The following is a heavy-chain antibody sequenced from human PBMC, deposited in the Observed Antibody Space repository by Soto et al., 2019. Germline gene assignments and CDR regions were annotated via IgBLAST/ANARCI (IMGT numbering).Heavy chain of an antibody. CDR3: TRGPRPTSVGTGAY. CDR2: INYDRSST. D-gene: IGHD3-10*01. CDR1: GFTFSTYW. V-gene: IGHV3-74*01. J-gene: IGHJ4*02. Sequence: EVQLVESGGGLVQPGGSLRLSCAASGFTFSTYWMHWVRQAPGKGLVWVSRINYDRSSTDYADSVKGRFTISRDNAKNTLYLQMNTLTAEDTAVYYCTRGPRPTSVGTGAYWGQGTLVTVSS.